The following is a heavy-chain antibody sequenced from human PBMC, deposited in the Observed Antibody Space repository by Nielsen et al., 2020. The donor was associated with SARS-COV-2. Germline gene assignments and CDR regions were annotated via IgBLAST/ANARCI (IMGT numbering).Heavy chain of an antibody. J-gene: IGHJ3*02. Sequence: ASVKVSCKASGYTFTSYAMHWVRQAPGQGLEWMGWISAYNGNTNYAQKLQGRVTMTTDTSTSTAYMELRSLRSDDTAVYYCARGVYYDSSGPYHDAFDIWGQGTMVTVSS. V-gene: IGHV1-18*01. D-gene: IGHD3-22*01. CDR1: GYTFTSYA. CDR3: ARGVYYDSSGPYHDAFDI. CDR2: ISAYNGNT.